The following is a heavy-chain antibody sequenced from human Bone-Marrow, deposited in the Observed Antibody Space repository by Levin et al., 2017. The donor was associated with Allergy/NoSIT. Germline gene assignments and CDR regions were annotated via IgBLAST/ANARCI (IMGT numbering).Heavy chain of an antibody. D-gene: IGHD2-21*02. CDR3: AREMETEIGAFDI. CDR2: ITINRDTT. V-gene: IGHV3-11*01. J-gene: IGHJ3*02. Sequence: GESLKISCEASGFTFKDYYMAWIRQAPGKGLEWISYITINRDTTYYADSVRGRFSISSDNAKNSLSLQMNSLRAEDTAMYYCAREMETEIGAFDIWGQGTMVTVSS. CDR1: GFTFKDYY.